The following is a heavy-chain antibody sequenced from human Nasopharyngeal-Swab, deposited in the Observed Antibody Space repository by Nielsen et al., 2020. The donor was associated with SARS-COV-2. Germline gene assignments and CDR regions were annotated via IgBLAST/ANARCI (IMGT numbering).Heavy chain of an antibody. J-gene: IGHJ4*02. CDR1: GITLSSYA. Sequence: GESLKISCAASGITLSSYAMSWVRQAPGKGLEWVSFISGSDGSTYYADSVKGRFTISRDNSKNTLYLQMNSLRAEDTAVYYCAKGVTPFDSWGQGTLVTVSS. CDR2: ISGSDGST. D-gene: IGHD4-23*01. CDR3: AKGVTPFDS. V-gene: IGHV3-23*01.